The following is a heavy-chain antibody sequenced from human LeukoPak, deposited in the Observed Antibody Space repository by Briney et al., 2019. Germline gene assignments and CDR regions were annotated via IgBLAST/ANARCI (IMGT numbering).Heavy chain of an antibody. CDR3: ARELRLPYYYYGMDV. J-gene: IGHJ6*02. Sequence: ASVEVSCKASGYTFTGYYMHWVRQAPGQGLEWMGWINPNSGGTNYAQKFQGRVTMTRDTSISTAYMELSRLRSDDTAVYYCARELRLPYYYYGMDVWGQGTTVTVSS. D-gene: IGHD3-16*01. V-gene: IGHV1-2*02. CDR2: INPNSGGT. CDR1: GYTFTGYY.